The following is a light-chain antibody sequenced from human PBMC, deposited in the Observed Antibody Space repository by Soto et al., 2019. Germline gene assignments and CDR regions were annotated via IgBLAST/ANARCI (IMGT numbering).Light chain of an antibody. J-gene: IGKJ4*02. Sequence: IQMAQSPTPLSASVGGRVTITCRSSQSISSWLAWYQQKPGKAPKLLIYKASSLERGVPSRFSGSGSGTEFTLPISSRQPADFAAYYCQQYNSYSPRTFGRGTKVDIK. CDR3: QQYNSYSPRT. CDR1: QSISSW. V-gene: IGKV1-5*03. CDR2: KAS.